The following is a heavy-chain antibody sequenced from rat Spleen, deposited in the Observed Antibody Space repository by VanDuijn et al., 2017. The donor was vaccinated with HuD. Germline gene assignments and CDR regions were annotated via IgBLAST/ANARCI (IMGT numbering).Heavy chain of an antibody. Sequence: EVHLQESGPGLVKPSQSLSLTCSVTGYSITTAYRWNWIRKFPGNKLEWMGYISYDGNIYYNPSLKSRITIARDTSKNQFFLQVNSVTTEDTATYYCARDLSSHPHYFDYWGQGLLVTVSS. CDR2: ISYDGNI. CDR3: ARDLSSHPHYFDY. J-gene: IGHJ2*01. D-gene: IGHD3-2*01. CDR1: GYSITTAYR. V-gene: IGHV3-3*01.